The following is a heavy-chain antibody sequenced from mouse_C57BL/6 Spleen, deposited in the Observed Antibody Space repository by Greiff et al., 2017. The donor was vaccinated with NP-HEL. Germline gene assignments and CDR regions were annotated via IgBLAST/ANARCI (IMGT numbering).Heavy chain of an antibody. CDR1: GFSLTSYG. J-gene: IGHJ3*01. V-gene: IGHV2-6*01. D-gene: IGHD2-1*01. CDR3: ASNYGNYGFAY. Sequence: VQGVESGPGLVAPSQRLSITCTVSGFSLTSYGVDWVRQSPGKGLEWLGVIWGVGSTNYNSALKSRLSISKDNSKSQVFLKMNSLQTDDTAMYYCASNYGNYGFAYWGQGTLVTVSA. CDR2: IWGVGST.